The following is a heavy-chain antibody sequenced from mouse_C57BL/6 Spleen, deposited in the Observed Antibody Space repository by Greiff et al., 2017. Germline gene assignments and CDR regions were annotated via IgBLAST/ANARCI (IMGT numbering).Heavy chain of an antibody. V-gene: IGHV1-4*01. D-gene: IGHD2-5*01. Sequence: QVQLQQSGAELARPGASVKMSCKASGYTFTSYTMHWVKQRPGQGLEWIGYINPSSGYTKYNQKFKDKATLTADKSSSTAYMQLSSLTSEDSAVYYCARESNMNYYAMDYWGQGTSVTVSS. J-gene: IGHJ4*01. CDR2: INPSSGYT. CDR3: ARESNMNYYAMDY. CDR1: GYTFTSYT.